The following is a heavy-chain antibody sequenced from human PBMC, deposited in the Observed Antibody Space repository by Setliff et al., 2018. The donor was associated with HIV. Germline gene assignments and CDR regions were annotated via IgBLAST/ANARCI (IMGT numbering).Heavy chain of an antibody. CDR3: ARESTTLNPPIPFDC. V-gene: IGHV4-31*03. D-gene: IGHD1-1*01. Sequence: KPSETLSLTCTVSGGSISSGGYYWSWIRQHPGKGLEWIGYIHYSGSTYFNPSLKSRVTISLDTSKNQFSLKVSSMTAADTAVYYCARESTTLNPPIPFDCWGQGTLVTVSS. J-gene: IGHJ4*02. CDR1: GGSISSGGYY. CDR2: IHYSGST.